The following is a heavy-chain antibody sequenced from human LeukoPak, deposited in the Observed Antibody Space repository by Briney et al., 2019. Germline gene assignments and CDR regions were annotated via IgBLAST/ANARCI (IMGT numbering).Heavy chain of an antibody. CDR3: ARSDCSSTSCYRLGYYYYYYMDV. CDR1: GYTFTSYY. CDR2: INPSGGST. J-gene: IGHJ6*03. V-gene: IGHV1-46*01. Sequence: ASVKVSCKASGYTFTSYYMHWVRQAPGQGLEWMGIINPSGGSTSYAQKFQGRVTMTRDTSTSTVYMELSSLRSEDTAVYYCARSDCSSTSCYRLGYYYYYYMDVWGKGTTVTVSS. D-gene: IGHD2-2*02.